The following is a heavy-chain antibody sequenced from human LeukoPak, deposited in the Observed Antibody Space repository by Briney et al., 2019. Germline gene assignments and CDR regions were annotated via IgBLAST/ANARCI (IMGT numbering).Heavy chain of an antibody. CDR3: ARDSAGNDY. CDR1: GFTFSTYW. J-gene: IGHJ4*02. V-gene: IGHV3-7*01. D-gene: IGHD6-13*01. Sequence: GGSLRLSCEASGFTFSTYWMSWVRQAPGKGLEWVAKTKQDGSEKYYVDSVQGRFTISRDNAKNSLYLQMNSLRAEDTAMYYCARDSAGNDYWGQGTLVTVSS. CDR2: TKQDGSEK.